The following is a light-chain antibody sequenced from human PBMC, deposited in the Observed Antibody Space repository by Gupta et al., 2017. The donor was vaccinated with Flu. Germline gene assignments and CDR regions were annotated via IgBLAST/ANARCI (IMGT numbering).Light chain of an antibody. J-gene: IGKJ4*01. CDR2: GSS. Sequence: ERATLSCWASQSVRSNVAWYQQKPGQAPRFLIFGSSTRATDVPARFSGSGSGTEFTLTISSLQSEDFAVYYCQQYNNWPFVTFGGGTKVEIK. CDR3: QQYNNWPFVT. CDR1: QSVRSN. V-gene: IGKV3-15*01.